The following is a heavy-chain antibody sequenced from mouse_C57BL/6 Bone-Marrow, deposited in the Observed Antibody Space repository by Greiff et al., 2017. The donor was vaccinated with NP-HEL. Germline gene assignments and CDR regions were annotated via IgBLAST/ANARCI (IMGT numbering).Heavy chain of an antibody. D-gene: IGHD2-3*01. CDR3: ARHDGPYYYAMDY. CDR1: GFTFSSYG. J-gene: IGHJ4*01. CDR2: ISSGGSYT. Sequence: EVQLVESGGDLVKPGGSLKLSCAASGFTFSSYGMSWVRQTPDKRLEWVATISSGGSYTYYPDSVKGRFTISRDNAKNTLYLQMSSLKSEDTAMYYCARHDGPYYYAMDYWGQGTSVTVSS. V-gene: IGHV5-6*01.